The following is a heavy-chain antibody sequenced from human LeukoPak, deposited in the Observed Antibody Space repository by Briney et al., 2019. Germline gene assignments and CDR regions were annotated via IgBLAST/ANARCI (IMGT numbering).Heavy chain of an antibody. V-gene: IGHV3-48*01. CDR2: ISSSSSTI. Sequence: GGSLRLSCAASGFTFSSYSMNWVRQAPGKGLEWVSYISSSSSTIYYADSVKGRFTISRDNSKNTLYLQMNSLRAEDTAVYYCARDSSSILLYVDYWGQGTLVTVSS. D-gene: IGHD6-13*01. CDR1: GFTFSSYS. J-gene: IGHJ4*02. CDR3: ARDSSSILLYVDY.